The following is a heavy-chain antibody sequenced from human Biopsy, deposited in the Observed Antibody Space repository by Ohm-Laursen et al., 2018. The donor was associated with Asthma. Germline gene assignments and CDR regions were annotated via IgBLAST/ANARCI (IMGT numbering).Heavy chain of an antibody. CDR1: GFTFSSYA. Sequence: GSLRLSCAASGFTFSSYAMSWVRQAPGKGLEWVSAISGSGGSTYYADSVKGRLTISRDNSKNTLYLQMNSLRAEDTAVYYCAKDKRYSGSYFDYWGQGTLVTVSS. V-gene: IGHV3-23*01. D-gene: IGHD1-26*01. J-gene: IGHJ4*02. CDR3: AKDKRYSGSYFDY. CDR2: ISGSGGST.